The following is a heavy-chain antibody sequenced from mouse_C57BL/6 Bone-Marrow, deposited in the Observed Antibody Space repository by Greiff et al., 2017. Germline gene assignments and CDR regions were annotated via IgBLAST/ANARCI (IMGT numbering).Heavy chain of an antibody. CDR1: GYTFTDYY. D-gene: IGHD2-2*01. CDR3: ARGLPYYFDD. Sequence: EVQLQQSGPELVKPGASVKISCKASGYTFTDYYMNWVKQSHGKSLEWIGDINPNNGGTSYNQKFKGKATLTVDKSSSTAYMELRSLTSEDSAVYYCARGLPYYFDDWGQGTTLTVSS. CDR2: INPNNGGT. V-gene: IGHV1-26*01. J-gene: IGHJ2*01.